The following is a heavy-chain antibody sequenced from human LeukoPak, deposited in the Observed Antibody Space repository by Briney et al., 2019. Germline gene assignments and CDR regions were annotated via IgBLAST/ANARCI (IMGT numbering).Heavy chain of an antibody. CDR3: ARAPTPYSSSWFVSEY. CDR2: MYTDDTT. V-gene: IGHV3-66*01. D-gene: IGHD6-13*01. J-gene: IGHJ4*02. CDR1: GFTVSSNY. Sequence: PGGSLRLSCAVSGFTVSSNYMNWVRQVPGKGLEWVSVMYTDDTTYYADSVKGRFTISRDNSRNTLYLQMNSLRAEDTAIYYCARAPTPYSSSWFVSEYWGQGTLVTVSS.